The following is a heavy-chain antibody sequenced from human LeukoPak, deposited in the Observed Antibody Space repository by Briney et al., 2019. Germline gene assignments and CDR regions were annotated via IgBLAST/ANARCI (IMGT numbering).Heavy chain of an antibody. CDR1: GFTFSSYS. Sequence: GGSLRLSCAASGFTFSSYSMNWVRQAPGKGLQWVSSISTGSSYIYYADSVKGRFTISRDNAKNSLYLQMSSLRAEDTAVYYCARVRDGSGSNSQIFIYWGLGTLVTVAS. CDR2: ISTGSSYI. CDR3: ARVRDGSGSNSQIFIY. V-gene: IGHV3-21*01. J-gene: IGHJ4*02. D-gene: IGHD3-10*01.